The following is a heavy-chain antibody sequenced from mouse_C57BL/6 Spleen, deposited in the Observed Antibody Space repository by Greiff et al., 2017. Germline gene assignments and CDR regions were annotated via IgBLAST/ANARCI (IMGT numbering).Heavy chain of an antibody. CDR2: IDPETGGT. CDR1: GYTFTDYE. Sequence: QVQLQQSGAELVRPGASVTLSCKASGYTFTDYEMHWVKQTPVHGLEWIGAIDPETGGTAYNQKFKGKAILTADKSSSTAYMGLRSLTSEDSAVYYCTRRRGEYYGSSAYLDYWGQGTTLTVSS. V-gene: IGHV1-15*01. CDR3: TRRRGEYYGSSAYLDY. J-gene: IGHJ2*01. D-gene: IGHD1-1*01.